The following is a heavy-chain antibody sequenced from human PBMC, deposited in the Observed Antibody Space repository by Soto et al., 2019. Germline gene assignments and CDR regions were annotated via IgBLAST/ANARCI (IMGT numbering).Heavy chain of an antibody. V-gene: IGHV3-21*01. J-gene: IGHJ4*02. CDR1: GFIFSTYV. D-gene: IGHD6-13*01. CDR2: ISSSSSYI. Sequence: PGGSLRLSCAASGFIFSTYVMSWVRQAPGKGLEWVSSISSSSSYIYYADSVKGRFTISRDNAKNSLYLQMNSLRAEDTAVYYCARDLLVPAAMGGIAAAGSLDYWGQGTLVTVSS. CDR3: ARDLLVPAAMGGIAAAGSLDY.